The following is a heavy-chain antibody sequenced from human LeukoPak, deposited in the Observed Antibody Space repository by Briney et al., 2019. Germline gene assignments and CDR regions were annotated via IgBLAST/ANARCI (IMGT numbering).Heavy chain of an antibody. Sequence: SVKVSCKASGGTFSSYAISWVRQAPGQRLESMGGSIPIFGTANYAQKFQGRVTITADESTSTAYMELSSLRSEDTAVYYCARDRHYDSSGYYYEGWFDPWGQGTLVTVSS. CDR3: ARDRHYDSSGYYYEGWFDP. V-gene: IGHV1-69*01. CDR1: GGTFSSYA. CDR2: SIPIFGTA. J-gene: IGHJ5*02. D-gene: IGHD3-22*01.